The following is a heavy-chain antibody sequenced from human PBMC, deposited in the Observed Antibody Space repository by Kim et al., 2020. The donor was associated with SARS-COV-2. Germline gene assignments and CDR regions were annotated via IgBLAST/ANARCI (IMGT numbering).Heavy chain of an antibody. J-gene: IGHJ4*02. D-gene: IGHD6-19*01. V-gene: IGHV3-11*03. CDR3: ARIDTSGWYYFDF. Sequence: NYADSVKGRFTISRDNAKKSLYLQMNSLRAEDTALYYCARIDTSGWYYFDFGGQGSLVTVSS.